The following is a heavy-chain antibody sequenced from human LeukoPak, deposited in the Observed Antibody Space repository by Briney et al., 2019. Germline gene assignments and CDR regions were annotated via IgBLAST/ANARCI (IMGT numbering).Heavy chain of an antibody. Sequence: ASVKVSCKASGGTFSSYAISWVRQAPGQGLEWMGGIIPISGTANYAQKFQGRVTITADKSTSTAYMELSSLRSEDTAVYYCARGYYDILTGYLYYFDYWGQGTLVTVSS. D-gene: IGHD3-9*01. CDR3: ARGYYDILTGYLYYFDY. V-gene: IGHV1-69*06. J-gene: IGHJ4*02. CDR2: IIPISGTA. CDR1: GGTFSSYA.